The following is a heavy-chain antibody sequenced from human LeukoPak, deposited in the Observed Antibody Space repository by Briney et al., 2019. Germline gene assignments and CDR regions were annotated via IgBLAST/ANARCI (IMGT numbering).Heavy chain of an antibody. Sequence: SETLSLTCAVSDYSITSDYYWGWIRQPPGKGLEWIGSIYHSGTTDYNPSLKSRVTISVDTSKNQFSLKLTSVTAADTAVYYCAREGSTSGTNWFDPWSQGNLVTVSS. J-gene: IGHJ5*02. D-gene: IGHD3-10*01. CDR2: IYHSGTT. CDR1: DYSITSDYY. CDR3: AREGSTSGTNWFDP. V-gene: IGHV4-38-2*02.